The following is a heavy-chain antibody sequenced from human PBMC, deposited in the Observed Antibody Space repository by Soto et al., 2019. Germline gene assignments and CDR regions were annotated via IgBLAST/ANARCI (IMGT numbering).Heavy chain of an antibody. Sequence: GGSLRLSCAASGFTFSSYSMNWVRQAPGKGLEWVSSISSSSSYIYYADSVKGRFTISRDNAKNSLYLQMNSLRAEDTAVYYCARGRGSSPRYYYYYGMDVWGQGTTVTVSS. V-gene: IGHV3-21*01. D-gene: IGHD6-6*01. J-gene: IGHJ6*02. CDR1: GFTFSSYS. CDR3: ARGRGSSPRYYYYYGMDV. CDR2: ISSSSSYI.